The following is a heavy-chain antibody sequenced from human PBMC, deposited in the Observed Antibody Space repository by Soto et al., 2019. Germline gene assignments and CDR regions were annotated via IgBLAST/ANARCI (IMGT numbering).Heavy chain of an antibody. CDR3: AREYTYGSNFFDC. CDR1: GGSISSAAYY. J-gene: IGHJ4*02. Sequence: PSETLSVTCTVSGGSISSAAYYWSWIRQHPGKGLEWIGYISHSGSTYYTPSLESRVIISADTSKNQFSVNLTSVTAADTAVYYCAREYTYGSNFFDCWGQGALVTVFS. CDR2: ISHSGST. D-gene: IGHD5-18*01. V-gene: IGHV4-31*03.